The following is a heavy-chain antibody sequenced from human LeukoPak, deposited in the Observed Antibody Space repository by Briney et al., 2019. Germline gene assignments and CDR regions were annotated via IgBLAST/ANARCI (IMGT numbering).Heavy chain of an antibody. CDR2: ITNSGENT. D-gene: IGHD3-16*01. J-gene: IGHJ4*02. CDR1: GFTVSSNY. CDR3: AKGRGFRVWDPWDN. Sequence: GGSLRLSCAASGFTVSSNYMSWVRQAPGKGLEWVSGITNSGENTYYADSVKGRFTISRDNSKNTLFLEMNSLRVEDTAVYYCAKGRGFRVWDPWDNWGQGTLITVSS. V-gene: IGHV3-53*01.